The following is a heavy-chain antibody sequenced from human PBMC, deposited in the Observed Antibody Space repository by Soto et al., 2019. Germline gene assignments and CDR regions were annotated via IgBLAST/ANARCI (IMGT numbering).Heavy chain of an antibody. Sequence: EVQLVESGGGLVQPGGSLRLSCAASGFTFSSYSMNWVRQAPGKGLEWVSYISAASSTMLYADSVRGRFTISRDNAKDSLYLQMNSLRAEDTAVYYCASDWNYAVDYWGQGNLVTVSS. V-gene: IGHV3-48*01. D-gene: IGHD1-7*01. CDR1: GFTFSSYS. J-gene: IGHJ4*02. CDR3: ASDWNYAVDY. CDR2: ISAASSTM.